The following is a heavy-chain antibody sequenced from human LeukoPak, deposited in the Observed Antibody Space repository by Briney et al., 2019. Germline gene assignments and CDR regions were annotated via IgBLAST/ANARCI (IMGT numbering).Heavy chain of an antibody. D-gene: IGHD3-22*01. CDR2: ITSSSSAI. V-gene: IGHV3-48*01. CDR3: ARKSGSSGYPFDY. CDR1: GFAFSSYS. Sequence: GGSLRLSCAASGFAFSSYSMNWVRQAPGKGLEWVSYITSSSSAIYYADSVKGRFTISRDNAKNSLYLQMNSLRAEDTAVYYCARKSGSSGYPFDYWGQGAVVTVSS. J-gene: IGHJ4*02.